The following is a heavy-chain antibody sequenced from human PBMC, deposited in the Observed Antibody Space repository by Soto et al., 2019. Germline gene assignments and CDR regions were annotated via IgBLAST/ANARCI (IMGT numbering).Heavy chain of an antibody. Sequence: PSETLSLTCAVSWGSISSGGCSWSWIGQPPGKGLEWIGYIYHSGSLYYNPSLKSRVTISVDRSKNQFSLKLSSVTAADKAVYSCARALRAGYYYGMDVWGQGTTVTVSS. CDR1: WGSISSGGCS. J-gene: IGHJ6*02. V-gene: IGHV4-30-2*01. D-gene: IGHD3-3*01. CDR2: IYHSGSL. CDR3: ARALRAGYYYGMDV.